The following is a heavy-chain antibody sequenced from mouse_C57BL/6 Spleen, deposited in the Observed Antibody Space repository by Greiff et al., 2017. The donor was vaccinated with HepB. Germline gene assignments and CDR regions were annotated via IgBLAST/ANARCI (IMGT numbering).Heavy chain of an antibody. CDR1: GYTFTSYW. J-gene: IGHJ4*01. D-gene: IGHD2-1*01. Sequence: VQLQQPGAELVKPGASVKLSCKASGYTFTSYWMHWVKQRPGQGLEWIGMIHPNSGSTNYNEKFKSKATLTVDKSSSTAYMQLSSLTSEDSAVYFCATLIYYGNYYAMDYWGQGTSVTVSS. V-gene: IGHV1-64*01. CDR2: IHPNSGST. CDR3: ATLIYYGNYYAMDY.